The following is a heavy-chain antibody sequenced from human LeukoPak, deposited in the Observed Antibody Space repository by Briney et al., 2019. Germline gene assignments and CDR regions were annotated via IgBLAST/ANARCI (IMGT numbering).Heavy chain of an antibody. D-gene: IGHD5-12*01. CDR1: GYTFTGYY. CDR2: INPNSGGT. CDR3: ARISSYSGYDFDP. V-gene: IGHV1-2*02. Sequence: ASVKVSCRASGYTFTGYYMHWVRQAPGRGLEWMGWINPNSGGTNYAQKFQGRVTMTRDTSISTAYMELSRLRSDDTAVYYCARISSYSGYDFDPWGQGTLVTVSS. J-gene: IGHJ5*02.